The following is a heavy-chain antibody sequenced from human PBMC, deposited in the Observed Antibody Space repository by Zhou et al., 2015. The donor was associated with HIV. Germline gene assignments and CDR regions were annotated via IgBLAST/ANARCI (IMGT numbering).Heavy chain of an antibody. J-gene: IGHJ6*04. D-gene: IGHD3-3*01. V-gene: IGHV3-7*01. CDR3: VRGDFWSGDV. CDR1: GFTFSDYW. CDR2: IDQDGSQK. Sequence: EVQLVESGGGLVQPGRSLRLSCTASGFTFSDYWMTWVRQAPGKGLEWVTNIDQDGSQKFYVGSVKGRFTISRDNAKNSLSLQMNSLTAEDTAVYYCVRGDFWSGDVWGTGTTVTVSS.